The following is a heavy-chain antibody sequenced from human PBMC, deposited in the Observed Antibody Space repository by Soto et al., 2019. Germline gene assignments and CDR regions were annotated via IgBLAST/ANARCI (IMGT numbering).Heavy chain of an antibody. J-gene: IGHJ4*02. D-gene: IGHD3-10*01. V-gene: IGHV3-30*03. CDR1: GFTFSSYG. Sequence: GGSLRLSCAASGFTFSSYGMHWVRQAPGKGLEWVAVISYDGSNKYYADSVKGRFTISRDNSKNTLYLQMNSLRAEDTAVYYCADLYGSGRYYFDYWGQGTLVTVSS. CDR2: ISYDGSNK. CDR3: ADLYGSGRYYFDY.